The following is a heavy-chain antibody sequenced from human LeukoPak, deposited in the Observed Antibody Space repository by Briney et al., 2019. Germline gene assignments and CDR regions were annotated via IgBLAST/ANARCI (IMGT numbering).Heavy chain of an antibody. V-gene: IGHV4-30-4*01. J-gene: IGHJ3*02. CDR1: GGSISSGDYY. CDR2: IYYSGST. Sequence: PSQTLSLTCTVSGGSISSGDYYWSWIRQPPGKGLEWIGYIYYSGSTYYNPSLKSRVTISVDTSKNQFSLKLSSVTAADTAVYYCARDRPYCGGDCYSGNDAFDIWGQGTMVTVSS. CDR3: ARDRPYCGGDCYSGNDAFDI. D-gene: IGHD2-21*02.